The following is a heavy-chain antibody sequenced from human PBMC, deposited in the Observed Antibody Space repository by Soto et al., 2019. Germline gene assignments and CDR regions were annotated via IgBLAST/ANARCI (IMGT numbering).Heavy chain of an antibody. D-gene: IGHD6-19*01. Sequence: KPSETLSLTCTVSGDSISSYYWSWIRQPPGKGLEWIGYFYYSGSTNYNPSPKSRVTIPVDTSKNQFSLKLSSVTAADTAVYYCARGGWKLFDYWGQGTQVTVSS. CDR2: FYYSGST. CDR3: ARGGWKLFDY. CDR1: GDSISSYY. V-gene: IGHV4-59*01. J-gene: IGHJ4*02.